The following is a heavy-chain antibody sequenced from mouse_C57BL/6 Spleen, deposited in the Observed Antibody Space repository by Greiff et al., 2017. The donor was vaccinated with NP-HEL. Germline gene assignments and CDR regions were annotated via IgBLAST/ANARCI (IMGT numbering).Heavy chain of an antibody. J-gene: IGHJ4*01. V-gene: IGHV1-49*01. CDR2: FTMYSDAT. Sequence: LQESGAELVRPGSSVQLSCKASYFAFMASAMHWVKQRPGHGLEWIGSFTMYSDATEYSENFKGKATLTANTSSSTAYMELSSLTSEDSAVYDCERVESNYDYAMDYWGQGTSVTVSS. D-gene: IGHD2-5*01. CDR1: YFAFMASA. CDR3: ERVESNYDYAMDY.